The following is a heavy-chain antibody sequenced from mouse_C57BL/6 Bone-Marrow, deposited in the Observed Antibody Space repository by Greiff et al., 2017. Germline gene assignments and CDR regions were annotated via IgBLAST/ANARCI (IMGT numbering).Heavy chain of an antibody. CDR1: GFTFSDYY. Sequence: EVHLVESGGGLVQPGGSLKLSCAASGFTFSDYYMYWVRQTPEKRLEWVAYISNGGGSTYYPDTVKGRFTISRDNAKNTLYLQMSLLKSEDTAMYYCARRIYYYPYYAMDYWGQGTSVTVSS. V-gene: IGHV5-12*01. D-gene: IGHD1-1*01. CDR2: ISNGGGST. J-gene: IGHJ4*01. CDR3: ARRIYYYPYYAMDY.